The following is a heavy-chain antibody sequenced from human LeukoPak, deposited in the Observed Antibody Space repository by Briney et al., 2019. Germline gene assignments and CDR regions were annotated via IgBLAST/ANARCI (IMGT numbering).Heavy chain of an antibody. V-gene: IGHV3-7*05. CDR1: GFTFSTNW. CDR2: INQDGSEK. Sequence: PGGSLRLSCAASGFTFSTNWMSWLRQAPGKGLEWVANINQDGSEKYYVDSVEGRFTISRDNAKNSLYLQLNSLRAEDTAVYYCARMTGGLWDYWGQGTLVTVSS. D-gene: IGHD2-15*01. J-gene: IGHJ4*02. CDR3: ARMTGGLWDY.